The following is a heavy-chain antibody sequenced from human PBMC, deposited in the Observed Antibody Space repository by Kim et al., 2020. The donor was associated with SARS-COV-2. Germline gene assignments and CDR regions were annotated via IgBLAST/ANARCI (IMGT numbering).Heavy chain of an antibody. V-gene: IGHV3-23*01. CDR3: AKCMGSYLGGTDV. J-gene: IGHJ6*02. Sequence: YAGSVKGRVTISRDNSKNTLYLKMNSLRAEDTAVYYCAKCMGSYLGGTDVWGQGTTVTVSS. D-gene: IGHD3-10*01.